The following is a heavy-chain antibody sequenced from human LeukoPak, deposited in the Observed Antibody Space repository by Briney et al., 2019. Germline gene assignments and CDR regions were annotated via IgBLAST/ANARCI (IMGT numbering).Heavy chain of an antibody. J-gene: IGHJ6*02. Sequence: SETLSLTCTVSGGSISGHYWTWVRQPPGEGLEWIGQIHYSGKADYNPSLRSRITISVDTSKNQMSLKVTSVTAADTAVYYCVRFGVDYDMDVWGQGTTVTVS. CDR2: IHYSGKA. V-gene: IGHV4-59*11. CDR1: GGSISGHY. CDR3: VRFGVDYDMDV. D-gene: IGHD3-16*01.